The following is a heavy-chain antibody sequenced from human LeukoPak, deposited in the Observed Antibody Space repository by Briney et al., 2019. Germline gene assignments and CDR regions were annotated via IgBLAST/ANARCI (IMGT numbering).Heavy chain of an antibody. D-gene: IGHD3-22*01. CDR2: IYYSGST. CDR1: GGSISSYY. J-gene: IGHJ3*02. V-gene: IGHV4-59*01. Sequence: KPSETLSLTCTVSGGSISSYYWSWIRQPPGKGLEWIGYIYYSGSTNYNPSLKSRVTISVDTSKNQFSLKLSSVTAADTAVYYCARDRAHYYDSSGHAFDIWGQGTMVTASS. CDR3: ARDRAHYYDSSGHAFDI.